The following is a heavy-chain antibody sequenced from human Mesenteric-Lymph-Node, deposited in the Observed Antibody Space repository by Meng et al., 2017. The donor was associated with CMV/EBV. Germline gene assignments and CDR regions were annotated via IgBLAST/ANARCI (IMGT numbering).Heavy chain of an antibody. CDR1: GFTFSDYY. Sequence: GESLKISCAASGFTFSDYYMNWIRQAPGKGLEWVSYISSIGTTTYYADSVKGRFTISRDNAKNSLYLQMNSLRAEDTAVYYCARTMGGYYAMDVWGQGTTVTVSS. CDR2: ISSIGTTT. D-gene: IGHD3-16*01. J-gene: IGHJ6*02. V-gene: IGHV3-11*04. CDR3: ARTMGGYYAMDV.